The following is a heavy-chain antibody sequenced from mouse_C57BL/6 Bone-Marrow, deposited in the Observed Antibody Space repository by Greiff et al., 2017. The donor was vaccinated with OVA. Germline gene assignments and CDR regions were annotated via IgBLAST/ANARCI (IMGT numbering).Heavy chain of an antibody. J-gene: IGHJ4*01. V-gene: IGHV5-4*01. CDR3: ARELLLPHYAMDY. D-gene: IGHD1-1*01. Sequence: EVQGVESGGGLVKPGGSLKLSCAASGFTFSSYAMSWVRQTPEKRLEWVATISDGGSYTYYPDNVKGRFTISRDNAKNNLYLQMSHLKSEDTAMYYCARELLLPHYAMDYWGQGTSVTVSS. CDR2: ISDGGSYT. CDR1: GFTFSSYA.